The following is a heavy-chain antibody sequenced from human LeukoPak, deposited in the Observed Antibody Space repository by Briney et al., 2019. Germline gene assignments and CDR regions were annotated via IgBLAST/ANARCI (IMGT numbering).Heavy chain of an antibody. D-gene: IGHD3-22*01. J-gene: IGHJ6*02. Sequence: ASVKVSCKASGYTLTSYAMNWVRQAPGQGLEWMGWINTNTGNPTYAQGFTGRFVFSLDTSVSTAYLQISSLKAEDTAVYYCARDQGAWLRSYYYYYGMDVWGQGTTVTVSS. CDR1: GYTLTSYA. V-gene: IGHV7-4-1*02. CDR3: ARDQGAWLRSYYYYYGMDV. CDR2: INTNTGNP.